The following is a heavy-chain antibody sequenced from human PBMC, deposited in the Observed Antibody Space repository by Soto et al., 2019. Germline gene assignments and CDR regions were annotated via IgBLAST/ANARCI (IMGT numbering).Heavy chain of an antibody. CDR2: ISSSSSYT. Sequence: GGSLRLSCAASGFTFSSYTMNWVRQAPGKGLEWVSYISSSSSYTNYADSVKGRFTISRDNAKNSLYLQMNSLRAEDTAVYYCARLSTTVTTDYFDYWGQGTLVTVSS. J-gene: IGHJ4*02. V-gene: IGHV3-21*05. CDR3: ARLSTTVTTDYFDY. CDR1: GFTFSSYT. D-gene: IGHD4-17*01.